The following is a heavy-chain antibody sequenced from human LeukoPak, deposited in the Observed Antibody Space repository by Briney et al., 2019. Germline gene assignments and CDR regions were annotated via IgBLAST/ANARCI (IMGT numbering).Heavy chain of an antibody. CDR3: ASQDRVGTAKYDFDY. CDR1: GGSISSSSYY. CDR2: SYYSGTT. D-gene: IGHD1/OR15-1a*01. Sequence: SETLSLTCTASGGSISSSSYYWGWIRQPPGKGLEWIGSSYYSGTTYYNPSLKSRVTISVDTSKNQFSLKLSSVTAADTAVYYCASQDRVGTAKYDFDYWGQGTLVTVSP. V-gene: IGHV4-39*01. J-gene: IGHJ4*02.